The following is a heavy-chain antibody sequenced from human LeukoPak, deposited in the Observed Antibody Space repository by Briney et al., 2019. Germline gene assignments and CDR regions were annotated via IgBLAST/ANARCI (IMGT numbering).Heavy chain of an antibody. CDR3: ARGGGYSSSWSY. CDR2: IYYTGST. V-gene: IGHV4-59*01. D-gene: IGHD6-13*01. Sequence: TSETLSLTCTVSGGPISSYYWNWIRKPPGKGLEWIGYIYYTGSTNYNPSLKSRVTISVDTSKNQFSLKLSSGTAADPAVYYCARGGGYSSSWSYWGQGTLVTVSS. J-gene: IGHJ4*02. CDR1: GGPISSYY.